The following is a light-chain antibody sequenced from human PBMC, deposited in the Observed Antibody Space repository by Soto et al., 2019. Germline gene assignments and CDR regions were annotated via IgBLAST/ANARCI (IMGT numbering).Light chain of an antibody. CDR2: AAS. CDR1: QGISSS. Sequence: DIQLTQSPSFLSASVGDRVTITCRASQGISSSLAWYQQKPGNGPKLLIYAASTLQSGVPSRFSGSGSGTEFTPTISSLQPQDFATYYCQQLNNYPITFGQGTRLEIK. J-gene: IGKJ5*01. CDR3: QQLNNYPIT. V-gene: IGKV1-9*01.